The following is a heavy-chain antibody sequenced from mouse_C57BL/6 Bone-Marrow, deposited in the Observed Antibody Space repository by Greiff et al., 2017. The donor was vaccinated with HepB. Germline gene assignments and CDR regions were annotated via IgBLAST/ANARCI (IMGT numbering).Heavy chain of an antibody. CDR1: GFTFSSYA. D-gene: IGHD1-1*01. Sequence: DVKLVESGGGLVKPGGSLKLSCAASGFTFSSYAMSWVRQTPEKRLEWVATISDGGSYTYYPDNVKGRFTISRDNAKNNLYLQMSHLKSEDTAMYYCARDRLLTTVVIDYWGQGTSVTVSS. J-gene: IGHJ4*01. CDR3: ARDRLLTTVVIDY. V-gene: IGHV5-4*01. CDR2: ISDGGSYT.